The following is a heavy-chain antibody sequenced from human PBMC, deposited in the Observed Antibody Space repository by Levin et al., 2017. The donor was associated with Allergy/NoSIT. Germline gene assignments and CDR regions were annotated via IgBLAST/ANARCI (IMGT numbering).Heavy chain of an antibody. CDR3: ARAPGKDILTGYYMNQKLWYFDL. Sequence: NASETLSLTCTVSGGSISSGGYYWSWIRQHPGKGLEWIGYIYYSGSTYYNPSLKSRVTISVDTSKNQFSLKLSSVTAADTAVYYCARAPGKDILTGYYMNQKLWYFDLWGRGTLVTVSS. CDR2: IYYSGST. D-gene: IGHD3-9*01. V-gene: IGHV4-31*03. J-gene: IGHJ2*01. CDR1: GGSISSGGYY.